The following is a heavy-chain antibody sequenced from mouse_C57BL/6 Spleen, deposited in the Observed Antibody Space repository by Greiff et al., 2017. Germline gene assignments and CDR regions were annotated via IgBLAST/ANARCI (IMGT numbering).Heavy chain of an antibody. CDR3: ARDYGRNYYAMDY. Sequence: VQLQQSGPELVKPGASVKISCKASGYAFSSYWMTWVQQRPGKGLEWIGRIYPGDGDTNYNGKFKGKATLTADKSSSTAYMQLSSLTSEDSAVYFCARDYGRNYYAMDYWGQGTSVTVSS. D-gene: IGHD1-1*01. V-gene: IGHV1-82*01. CDR2: IYPGDGDT. CDR1: GYAFSSYW. J-gene: IGHJ4*01.